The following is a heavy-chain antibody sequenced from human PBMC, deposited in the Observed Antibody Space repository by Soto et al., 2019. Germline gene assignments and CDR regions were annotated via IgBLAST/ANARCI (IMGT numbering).Heavy chain of an antibody. D-gene: IGHD3-22*01. CDR1: GFTFSSYG. Sequence: PGGSLRLSCAASGFTFSSYGMHWVRQAPGKGLEWVAVIWYDGSNKYYADSVKGRFTISRDNSKNTLYLQMNSLRAEDTAVYYCATDHHVITRWIDYWGQGTLVTVSS. CDR2: IWYDGSNK. J-gene: IGHJ4*02. CDR3: ATDHHVITRWIDY. V-gene: IGHV3-33*01.